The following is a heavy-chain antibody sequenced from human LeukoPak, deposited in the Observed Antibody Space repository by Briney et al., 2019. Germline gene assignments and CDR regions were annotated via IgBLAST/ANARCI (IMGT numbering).Heavy chain of an antibody. CDR1: GFTFSSYE. CDR3: ARELVGASGFDY. V-gene: IGHV3-48*03. CDR2: ISSSGSTI. D-gene: IGHD1-26*01. J-gene: IGHJ4*02. Sequence: GGSLRLSCAASGFTFSSYEMNWVRQAPGKGLEWVSYISSSGSTIYYADSVKGRFTISRDNAKNSLYLQMNSLRAEDTAVYYYARELVGASGFDYWGQGTLVTVSS.